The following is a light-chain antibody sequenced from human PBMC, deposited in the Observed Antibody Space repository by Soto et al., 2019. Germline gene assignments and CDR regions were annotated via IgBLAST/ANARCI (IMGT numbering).Light chain of an antibody. CDR2: SAS. J-gene: IGKJ1*01. Sequence: LTKTPGNLALLAGERATLSCRASQSVISSHLAWYQQKPGQAPRLLIYSASSRATGIPDRFSGSGSGTDFTLTISSLAPEDFAVYYCQRYGGFGQGTKVDIK. V-gene: IGKV3-20*01. CDR1: QSVISSH. CDR3: QRYGG.